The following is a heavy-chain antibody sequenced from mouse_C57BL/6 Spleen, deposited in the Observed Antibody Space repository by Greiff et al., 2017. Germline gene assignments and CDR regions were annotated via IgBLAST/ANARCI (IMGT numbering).Heavy chain of an antibody. CDR1: GYSITSGYY. V-gene: IGHV3-6*01. D-gene: IGHD2-4*01. Sequence: EVQLQESGPGLVKPSQSLSLTCSVTGYSITSGYYWNWIRQFPGNKLEWMGYISYDGSNNYNPSLKNRISITRDTSKNQFFLKLNSVTTEDTATYYCARDKKIYYDYDGFAYWGQGTLVTVSA. CDR3: ARDKKIYYDYDGFAY. J-gene: IGHJ3*01. CDR2: ISYDGSN.